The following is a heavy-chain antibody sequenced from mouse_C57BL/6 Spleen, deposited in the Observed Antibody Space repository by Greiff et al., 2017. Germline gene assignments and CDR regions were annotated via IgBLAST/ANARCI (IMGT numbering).Heavy chain of an antibody. CDR1: GFTFSDYG. D-gene: IGHD1-1*01. CDR2: ISSGSSTI. CDR3: SRRGNYYGSSYAMYY. V-gene: IGHV5-17*01. Sequence: EVKLVESGGGLVKPGGSLKLSCAASGFTFSDYGMHWVRQAPEKGLEWVAYISSGSSTIYYADTVKGRFTISRVNAKNTLFLPMTSLRSEDTAMYYCSRRGNYYGSSYAMYYWGQGTSVTVSS. J-gene: IGHJ4*01.